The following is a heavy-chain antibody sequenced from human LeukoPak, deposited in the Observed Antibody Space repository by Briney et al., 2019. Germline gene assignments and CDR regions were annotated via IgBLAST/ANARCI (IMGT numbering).Heavy chain of an antibody. Sequence: KPGGSLRLSCAASGFTFSSYTMNWVRQAPGKGLEWVGRIKSKRDGGTTAYAAPVKGRFTISRDDSKKTLWLQMNSLKTEDTAVYFCTTGRYDYVWGGYRYPYFDYWGQGTLVTVSS. D-gene: IGHD3-16*02. V-gene: IGHV3-15*01. CDR2: IKSKRDGGTT. J-gene: IGHJ4*02. CDR3: TTGRYDYVWGGYRYPYFDY. CDR1: GFTFSSYT.